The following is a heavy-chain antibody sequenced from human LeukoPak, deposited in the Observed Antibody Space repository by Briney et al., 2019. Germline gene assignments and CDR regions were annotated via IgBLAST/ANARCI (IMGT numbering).Heavy chain of an antibody. J-gene: IGHJ4*02. D-gene: IGHD6-13*01. Sequence: SETLSLTCTVSGYSISSGYYWGWIRQPPGKGLEWIGSIYYSGSTYYNPSLKSRVTISVDTSKNQFSLKLSSVTAADTAVYYCARGTEDLYSSSWYYFDYWGQGTLVTVSS. V-gene: IGHV4-38-2*02. CDR2: IYYSGST. CDR1: GYSISSGYY. CDR3: ARGTEDLYSSSWYYFDY.